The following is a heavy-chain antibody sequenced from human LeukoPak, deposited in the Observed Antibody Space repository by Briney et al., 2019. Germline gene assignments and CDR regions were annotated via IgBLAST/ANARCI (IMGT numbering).Heavy chain of an antibody. Sequence: SETLSLTCTVSGGSINNYYWTWIRQPPGKGLEWMGYIYYSGSTDYNPSLKRRVTISVDTSKNQFSLKLNSVTAADTAVYYCARKRRDGYNFDYWGQGTLVTVSS. V-gene: IGHV4-59*01. CDR3: ARKRRDGYNFDY. CDR2: IYYSGST. D-gene: IGHD5-24*01. J-gene: IGHJ4*02. CDR1: GGSINNYY.